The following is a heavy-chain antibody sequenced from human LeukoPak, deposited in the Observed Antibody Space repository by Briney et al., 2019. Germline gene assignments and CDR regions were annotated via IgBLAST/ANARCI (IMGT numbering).Heavy chain of an antibody. D-gene: IGHD2-15*01. Sequence: SETLSLTCTVSGGSITSHYWTWIRRPPGRAPEWIGYIHHSGSANNNPSLKSRVTISVDTSKNQFSLKLSSVTAADTAVYYCARAGSGTNAFDIWGQGTMVTVSS. CDR1: GGSITSHY. V-gene: IGHV4-59*11. CDR3: ARAGSGTNAFDI. J-gene: IGHJ3*02. CDR2: IHHSGSA.